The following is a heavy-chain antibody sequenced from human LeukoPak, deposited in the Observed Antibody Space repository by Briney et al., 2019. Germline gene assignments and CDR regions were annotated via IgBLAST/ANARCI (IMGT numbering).Heavy chain of an antibody. Sequence: PSETLSLTCSVSGGSISNTSSYWGWIRQTPGRGLEWIGSIYYSGSTYYNPFLKSRVTISVDTSKNQFSLKLSSVTAADTAVYYCARSSGNRYCSSTSCSDYWGQGTLVTVSS. D-gene: IGHD2-2*01. CDR1: GGSISNTSSY. V-gene: IGHV4-39*01. CDR3: ARSSGNRYCSSTSCSDY. CDR2: IYYSGST. J-gene: IGHJ4*02.